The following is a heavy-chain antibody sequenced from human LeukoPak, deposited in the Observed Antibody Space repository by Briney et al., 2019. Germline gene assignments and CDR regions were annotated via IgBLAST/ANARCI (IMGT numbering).Heavy chain of an antibody. D-gene: IGHD1-26*01. CDR1: GFTFSTYW. CDR3: ARDVGGSLDY. Sequence: GWSLRLSCAASGFTFSTYWMAWVRQAPGKGLEWVANIKGDESAKHQADSVKGRFTIARDNAQNSVYLQMSSLRGEDTAVYYCARDVGGSLDYWGQGTLVTVSS. V-gene: IGHV3-7*01. CDR2: IKGDESAK. J-gene: IGHJ4*02.